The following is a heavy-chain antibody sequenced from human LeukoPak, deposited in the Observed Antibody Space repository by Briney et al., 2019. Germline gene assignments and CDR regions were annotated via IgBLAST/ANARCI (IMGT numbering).Heavy chain of an antibody. J-gene: IGHJ3*02. CDR2: ISSSSSYI. D-gene: IGHD1-26*01. V-gene: IGHV3-21*01. CDR1: GFTFSSYS. CDR3: ARDRSGSYQTDDAFDI. Sequence: GGSLRLSCAASGFTFSSYSMNWVRQAPGKGLEWVSSISSSSSYIYYADSVKGRFTISRDNAKNSLYLQMNSLRAEDTAVYYCARDRSGSYQTDDAFDIWGQGTMVTASS.